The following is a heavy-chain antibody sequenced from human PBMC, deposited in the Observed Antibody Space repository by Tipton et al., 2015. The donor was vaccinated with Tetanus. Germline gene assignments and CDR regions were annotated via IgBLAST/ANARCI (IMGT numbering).Heavy chain of an antibody. Sequence: TLSLTCAVSGVSIRSSTYFWGWIRQPPGKALEWIGHIFYTGSSHYNPSFKSRVTMSVDTSKNQSSLNLTSVTAADTAVYFCSRQEPPRRFFYDSSGSSAWGQGTLVTVSS. D-gene: IGHD3-22*01. J-gene: IGHJ5*02. CDR2: IFYTGSS. CDR1: GVSIRSSTYF. CDR3: SRQEPPRRFFYDSSGSSA. V-gene: IGHV4-39*01.